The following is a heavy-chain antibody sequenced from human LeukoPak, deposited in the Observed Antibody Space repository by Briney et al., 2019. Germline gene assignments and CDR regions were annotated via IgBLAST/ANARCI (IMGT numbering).Heavy chain of an antibody. D-gene: IGHD6-13*01. CDR2: IDFTSRYI. J-gene: IGHJ1*01. CDR1: GFTFSSYS. Sequence: PGGSLRLSCAASGFTFSSYSMDWVRQAPGKGLEWVSSIDFTSRYIYNADSVKGRFTTSRDNAKNSLDLRMNSLKVEDTAVYYCATPAAGPGAEYSLYWGQGILVIVSS. V-gene: IGHV3-21*01. CDR3: ATPAAGPGAEYSLY.